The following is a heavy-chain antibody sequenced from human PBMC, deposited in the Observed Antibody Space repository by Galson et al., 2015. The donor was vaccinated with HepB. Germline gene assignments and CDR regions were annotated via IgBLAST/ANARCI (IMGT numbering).Heavy chain of an antibody. V-gene: IGHV3-23*01. CDR3: AKDGGIAAAGTMADYYGMDV. D-gene: IGHD6-13*01. CDR2: ISGSGGST. CDR1: GFTFSSYA. Sequence: SLRLSCAASGFTFSSYAMSWVRQAPGKGLEWVSAISGSGGSTYYADSVKGRFTISRDNSKNTLYLQMNSLRAEDTAVYYCAKDGGIAAAGTMADYYGMDVWGQGTTVTVSS. J-gene: IGHJ6*02.